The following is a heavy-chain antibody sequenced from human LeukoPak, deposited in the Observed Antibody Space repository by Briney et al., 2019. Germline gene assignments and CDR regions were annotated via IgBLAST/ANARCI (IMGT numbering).Heavy chain of an antibody. CDR1: GYTFSNFG. V-gene: IGHV1-18*01. D-gene: IGHD2-2*01. CDR3: ARDGTSTDDY. J-gene: IGHJ4*02. CDR2: ISGNSDNP. Sequence: ASVKVSCKASGYTFSNFGINWVRQAPGQGLEWMGWISGNSDNPNYGQKFQGRFTSTTDSSTSTAYMEVRNPRSDDTAVYYCARDGTSTDDYWGQGTLLTVSS.